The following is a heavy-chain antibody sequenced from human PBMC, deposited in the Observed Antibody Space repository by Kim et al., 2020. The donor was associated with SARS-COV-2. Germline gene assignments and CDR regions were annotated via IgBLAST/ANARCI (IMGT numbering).Heavy chain of an antibody. CDR2: INYDGGLT. CDR1: GFTFSSFA. D-gene: IGHD3-10*01. J-gene: IGHJ4*02. V-gene: IGHV3-23*01. Sequence: GGSLRLSCAASGFTFSSFATTWVRQLPGKGLEWVSVINYDGGLTFYADSVKGRFTVSRDNSMNTLYLKMNSLRADDTAVYYCAKLFHYGSGDMPNYFDYGVQGCPVTVSS. CDR3: AKLFHYGSGDMPNYFDY.